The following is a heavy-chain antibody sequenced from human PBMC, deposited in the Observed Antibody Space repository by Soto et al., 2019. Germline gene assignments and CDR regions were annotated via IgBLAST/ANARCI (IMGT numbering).Heavy chain of an antibody. D-gene: IGHD4-17*01. Sequence: PGGSLRLSCAASGFTFSSYSMNWVRRAPGKGLEWVSSISSSSSYIYYADSVKGRFTISRDNAKNSLYLQMNSLRAEDTAVYYCASATVVPFVAYWGQGTLVTVSS. CDR3: ASATVVPFVAY. CDR2: ISSSSSYI. V-gene: IGHV3-21*01. J-gene: IGHJ4*02. CDR1: GFTFSSYS.